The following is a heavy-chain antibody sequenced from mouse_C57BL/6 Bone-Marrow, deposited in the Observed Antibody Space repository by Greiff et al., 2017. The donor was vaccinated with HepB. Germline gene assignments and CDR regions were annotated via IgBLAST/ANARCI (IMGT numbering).Heavy chain of an antibody. CDR1: GFSLTSYG. CDR2: IWSGGST. Sequence: QVQLKESGPGLVQPSQSLSITCTVSGFSLTSYGVHWVRQPPGKGLEWLGVIWSGGSTDYNAAFISRLSISKDNSKSQVFFKMNSLQADDTAIYYCAKNPYDYDGDYYAMDYWGQGTSVTVSS. J-gene: IGHJ4*01. D-gene: IGHD2-4*01. V-gene: IGHV2-4*01. CDR3: AKNPYDYDGDYYAMDY.